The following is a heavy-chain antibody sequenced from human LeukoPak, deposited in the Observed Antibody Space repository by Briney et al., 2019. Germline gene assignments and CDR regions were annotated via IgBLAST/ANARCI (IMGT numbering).Heavy chain of an antibody. CDR3: ARGPATRVYYFDY. CDR2: ISSDGDYI. Sequence: GGSLRLSCAASGFTFSNAWMNWVRQAPGKGLEWVSSISSDGDYIYYADSLKGRFTISRDNAKNSLYLQMNNLRAEDTAVYYCARGPATRVYYFDYWGQGTLVTVSS. CDR1: GFTFSNAW. D-gene: IGHD1-26*01. V-gene: IGHV3-21*01. J-gene: IGHJ4*02.